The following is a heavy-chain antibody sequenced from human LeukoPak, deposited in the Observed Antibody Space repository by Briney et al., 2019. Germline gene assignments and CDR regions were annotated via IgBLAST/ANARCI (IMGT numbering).Heavy chain of an antibody. D-gene: IGHD3-22*01. CDR3: ARESGYLYDKRYFDY. CDR1: GRPINSSNW. J-gene: IGHJ4*02. Sequence: SGTLSLTCAVSGRPINSSNWLSSVRHPPGNGLEWIDQSYHCGSTNYNPSLKSRVTTSVDKSKNQFSLKLSSVTAADTAVYYCARESGYLYDKRYFDYWGQGTLVTVSS. V-gene: IGHV4-4*02. CDR2: SYHCGST.